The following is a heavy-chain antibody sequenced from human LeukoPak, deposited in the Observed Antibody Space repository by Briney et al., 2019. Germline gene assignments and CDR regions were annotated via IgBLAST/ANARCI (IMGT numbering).Heavy chain of an antibody. Sequence: ASVKVSCKASGYTFTGYYMHWVRQAPGQGLEWMGWINPNSGGTNYAQKFQGRVTMTRDTSISTAYMELSRLRSDDTAVYYCARDPMYSSSWYPTLDVWGKGTTVTVSS. D-gene: IGHD6-13*01. J-gene: IGHJ6*04. CDR1: GYTFTGYY. CDR2: INPNSGGT. V-gene: IGHV1-2*02. CDR3: ARDPMYSSSWYPTLDV.